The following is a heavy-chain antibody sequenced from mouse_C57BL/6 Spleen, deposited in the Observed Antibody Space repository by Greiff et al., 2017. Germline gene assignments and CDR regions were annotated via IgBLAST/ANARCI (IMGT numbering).Heavy chain of an antibody. CDR3: ARALGS. CDR2: ISDGGSYT. J-gene: IGHJ3*02. V-gene: IGHV5-4*01. Sequence: EVQVVESGGGLVKPGGSLKLSCAASGFTFSSYAMSWVRQTPEKRLEWVATISDGGSYTYYPDNVKGRFTISRDNAKNNLYLQMSHLKSEDTAMYYCARALGSWGQGTLVTVSA. CDR1: GFTFSSYA.